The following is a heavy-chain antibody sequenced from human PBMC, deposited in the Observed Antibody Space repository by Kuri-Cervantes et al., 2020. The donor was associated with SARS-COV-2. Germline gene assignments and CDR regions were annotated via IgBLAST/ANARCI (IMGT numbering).Heavy chain of an antibody. J-gene: IGHJ3*01. Sequence: GGSLRLSCEASGYDFTIYWISWVRQMPGKGLEWMGRIDPSDSYTDYSPSFGGHVTISIDKSISTAYLQWSSLKASDTAMYYCVRTPHLGAFDFWGQGTMVTVSS. V-gene: IGHV5-10-1*01. CDR1: GYDFTIYW. CDR2: IDPSDSYT. D-gene: IGHD2-15*01. CDR3: VRTPHLGAFDF.